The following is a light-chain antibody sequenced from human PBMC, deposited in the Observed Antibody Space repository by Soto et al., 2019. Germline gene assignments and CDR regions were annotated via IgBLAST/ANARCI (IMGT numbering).Light chain of an antibody. Sequence: QSALTQPASVSGSPGQSITISCTGTSSDVGSYNLVSWYQQHPGKAPKLMIYEVSKRPSGVSSRFSGSKSGNTASLTISGLQAEDEADYYCCSYAGSSTYWVFGGGTKVTVL. CDR3: CSYAGSSTYWV. J-gene: IGLJ3*02. V-gene: IGLV2-23*02. CDR1: SSDVGSYNL. CDR2: EVS.